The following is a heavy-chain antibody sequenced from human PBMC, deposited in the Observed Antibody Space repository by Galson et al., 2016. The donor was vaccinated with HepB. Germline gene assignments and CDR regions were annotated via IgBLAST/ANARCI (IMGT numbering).Heavy chain of an antibody. V-gene: IGHV3-30*18. CDR2: ISFDGSRD. CDR1: GFTFSRYA. D-gene: IGHD1-1*01. Sequence: SLRLSCAASGFTFSRYAIHWVRQAPGKGLEWVAVISFDGSRDYYADSIKGRFTISRDDSKNTLYLQMNSLRAEDTAVYYCAKALLVWNPFDYWGQGILVTVSS. CDR3: AKALLVWNPFDY. J-gene: IGHJ4*02.